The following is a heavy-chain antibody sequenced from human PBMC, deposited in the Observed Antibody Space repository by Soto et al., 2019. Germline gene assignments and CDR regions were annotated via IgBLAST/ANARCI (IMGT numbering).Heavy chain of an antibody. J-gene: IGHJ6*02. CDR3: GRRCPYGMDV. V-gene: IGHV3-74*01. CDR1: GFTFGSYW. CDR2: IDSDGSST. Sequence: EVQLVESGGGLVQPGGSLRVSCAASGFTFGSYWMNWVRQAPGKGLVWVSRIDSDGSSTTYADSVKGRFTTSRDNAKNTLYLQMSSLRVEDTAVYYCGRRCPYGMDVWGQGTTVTVSS.